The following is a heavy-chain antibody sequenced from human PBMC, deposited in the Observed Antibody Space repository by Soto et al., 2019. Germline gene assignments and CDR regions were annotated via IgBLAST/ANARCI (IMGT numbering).Heavy chain of an antibody. CDR1: GGCISRHY. Sequence: SETLSLTCTVSGGCISRHYWSWIRQPPGKGLEWIGNIYYSGSTSYNPSLKSRVTISVDRSRTQFSLQLSSVTAADTAVYYCARSGGSGIYSYLSHDYWGHGTLVTVSS. CDR3: ARSGGSGIYSYLSHDY. D-gene: IGHD3-10*01. V-gene: IGHV4-59*11. J-gene: IGHJ4*01. CDR2: IYYSGST.